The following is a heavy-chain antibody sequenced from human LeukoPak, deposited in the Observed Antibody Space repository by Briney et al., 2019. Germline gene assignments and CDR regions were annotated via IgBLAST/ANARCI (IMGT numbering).Heavy chain of an antibody. CDR2: ISAYNGNT. D-gene: IGHD3-10*01. Sequence: ASVKVSCKASGYTFTSYGISWVRQAPGQGLEWMGWISAYNGNTNYAQKLQGRVTMTTDTSTSTAYMELRSLRSDDTAVYCCARASYYYGSGSYYRPVDYWGQGTLVTVSS. V-gene: IGHV1-18*01. CDR3: ARASYYYGSGSYYRPVDY. CDR1: GYTFTSYG. J-gene: IGHJ4*02.